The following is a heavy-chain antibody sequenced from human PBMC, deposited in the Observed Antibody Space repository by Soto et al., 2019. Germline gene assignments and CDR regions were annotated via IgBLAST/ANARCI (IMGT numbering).Heavy chain of an antibody. V-gene: IGHV4-31*03. D-gene: IGHD4-17*01. CDR3: ARDRRGYDYGDSRAFDI. CDR1: GGSISSGGYY. J-gene: IGHJ3*02. CDR2: FYYSRST. Sequence: QVQLQESGPGLVKPSQTLSLTCTVSGGSISSGGYYWSWIRQHPGKGLVWIGYFYYSRSTYSNPSLKSRVTISVSTSKNQFSLKLSPVTAADTDEYYCARDRRGYDYGDSRAFDIWGQGTMVTVSS.